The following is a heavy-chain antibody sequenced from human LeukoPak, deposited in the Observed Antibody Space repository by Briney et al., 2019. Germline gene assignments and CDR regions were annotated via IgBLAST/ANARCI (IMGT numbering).Heavy chain of an antibody. J-gene: IGHJ4*02. CDR3: ARDRFWSGYYDGGFDY. D-gene: IGHD3-3*01. CDR2: ISYDGSNK. Sequence: PGGSLGLSCAASGFTFSSYAMHWVRQAPGKGLEWGAVISYDGSNKYYADSVKGRFTISRDNSKNTLYLQMNSLRAEDTAVYYCARDRFWSGYYDGGFDYWGQGTLVTVSS. V-gene: IGHV3-30*04. CDR1: GFTFSSYA.